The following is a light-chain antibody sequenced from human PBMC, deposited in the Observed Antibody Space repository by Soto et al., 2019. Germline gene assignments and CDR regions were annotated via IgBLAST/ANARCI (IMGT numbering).Light chain of an antibody. CDR3: SSYTSSSTPYV. J-gene: IGLJ1*01. CDR1: SSDVGGYNY. V-gene: IGLV2-14*01. Sequence: QSVLTQPASVSGSPGQSITISCTGTSSDVGGYNYVSWYQQHAGKAPKLMIYDVSNRPSGVSNRFSGSKSGITASLTISGLQAEDEADYYCSSYTSSSTPYVFGTGSKLTVL. CDR2: DVS.